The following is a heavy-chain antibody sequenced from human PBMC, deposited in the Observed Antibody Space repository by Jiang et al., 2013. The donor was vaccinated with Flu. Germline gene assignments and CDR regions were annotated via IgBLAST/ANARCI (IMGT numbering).Heavy chain of an antibody. CDR2: KYHSART. Sequence: PGLVKPSETLSLTCIISGDSMSSFYWSWIRQPPGKGLEWIGNKYHSARTNSNPSLKNRVTVSIDTAKNQLSLKLSSVTAADTAVYYCAREKYVGMSGRVFDTWGQGILVTVSS. V-gene: IGHV4-59*12. CDR3: AREKYVGMSGRVFDT. D-gene: IGHD1-1*01. CDR1: GDSMSSFY. J-gene: IGHJ4*02.